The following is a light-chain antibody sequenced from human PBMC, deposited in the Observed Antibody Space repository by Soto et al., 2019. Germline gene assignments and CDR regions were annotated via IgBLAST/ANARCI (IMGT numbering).Light chain of an antibody. CDR2: EVS. J-gene: IGLJ1*01. CDR3: SSYAASNTRYV. V-gene: IGLV2-14*01. Sequence: QSALTQPASVSGSPGQSITISCTGTSRDVATYNYVSWYQHHPGKAPKLMIYEVSDRPSGVSNRFSGSKSGNTASLTISGLQAEDEADYYCSSYAASNTRYVFGTGTKVTVL. CDR1: SRDVATYNY.